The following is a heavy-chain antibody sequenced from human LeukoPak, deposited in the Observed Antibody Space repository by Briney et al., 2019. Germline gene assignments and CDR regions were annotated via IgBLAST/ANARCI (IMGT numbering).Heavy chain of an antibody. J-gene: IGHJ3*02. CDR2: ISSSSSYI. CDR3: ARYFTSYYDSSGRRKMGAFDI. CDR1: GFTFSSYS. Sequence: GGSLRLSCAASGFTFSSYSMNWVRQAPGKGLEWVSSISSSSSYIYYADSVKGRFTISRDNAKNSLYLQMNSLRAEDTAVYYCARYFTSYYDSSGRRKMGAFDIWGQGTMVTVSS. D-gene: IGHD3-22*01. V-gene: IGHV3-21*01.